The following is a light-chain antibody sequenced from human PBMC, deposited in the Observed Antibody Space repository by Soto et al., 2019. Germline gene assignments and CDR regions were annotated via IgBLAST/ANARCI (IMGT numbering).Light chain of an antibody. J-gene: IGKJ2*02. CDR3: QQYNSYPCT. Sequence: DIQMTQSPSTLSASVGDRVTITCRASQSISSWLAWYQQKPGKAPKLLIYDASSLASGVPSRFSGSGSGTEFTLTISSLQPDDFATYYCQQYNSYPCTFGQGTKLEIK. CDR1: QSISSW. V-gene: IGKV1-5*01. CDR2: DAS.